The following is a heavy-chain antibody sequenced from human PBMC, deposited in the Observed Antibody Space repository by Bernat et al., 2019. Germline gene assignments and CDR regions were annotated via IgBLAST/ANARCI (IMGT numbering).Heavy chain of an antibody. CDR2: IKSKTDGGTT. D-gene: IGHD6-13*01. CDR3: TTDTGGIAAAGSNAFDI. V-gene: IGHV3-15*01. J-gene: IGHJ3*02. Sequence: EVQLVESGGGLVKPGGSLRLSCAASGFTFSNAWMSWVRQAPGKGLEWVGRIKSKTDGGTTDYAAPVKGRFTISRDDSKNTLYLQMNSLKTEDTAVYYCTTDTGGIAAAGSNAFDIWGQGTMVTVSS. CDR1: GFTFSNAW.